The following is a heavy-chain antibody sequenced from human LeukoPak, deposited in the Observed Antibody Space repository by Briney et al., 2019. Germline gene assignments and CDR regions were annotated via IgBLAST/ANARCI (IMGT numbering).Heavy chain of an antibody. CDR3: AKRGYCSGGACYSGAAPHFDY. J-gene: IGHJ4*02. D-gene: IGHD2-15*01. CDR2: IRGTADNA. Sequence: GGSLRLSCAASGFSFSNYAMSWVRQAPGKGLEWVSAIRGTADNAYYADSVKGRFTISRDNSKSTLYLQMNSLRAEDTAIYYCAKRGYCSGGACYSGAAPHFDYWGQGTLVTVSS. V-gene: IGHV3-23*01. CDR1: GFSFSNYA.